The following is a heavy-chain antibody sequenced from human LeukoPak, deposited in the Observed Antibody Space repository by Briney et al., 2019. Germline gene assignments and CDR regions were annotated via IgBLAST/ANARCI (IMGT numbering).Heavy chain of an antibody. CDR2: FYYSGST. J-gene: IGHJ4*02. CDR3: ARLRSSLFDY. CDR1: GGSFSGYY. V-gene: IGHV4-39*01. D-gene: IGHD5/OR15-5a*01. Sequence: TSETLSLTCAVYGGSFSGYYWGWIRQPPGKGLEWIGSFYYSGSTYYNPSLKSRVTISVDTSKNQLSLKVYSVTAADTAVYYCARLRSSLFDYWGQGTLVTVSS.